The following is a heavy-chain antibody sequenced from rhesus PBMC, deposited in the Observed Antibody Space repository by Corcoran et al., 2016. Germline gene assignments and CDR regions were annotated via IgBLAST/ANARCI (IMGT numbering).Heavy chain of an antibody. Sequence: QVQLQESGPGLVKPSETLSLTCAVSGGSISGGYGWRWIRQPPGKGLEWIGHFFGSIGSAYYNPYVKSRVTNYRDNGKNALYLEMNRLRAEDTAFYYGARESCRGIYCYAGTFDYWGQGVLVTGSS. CDR2: FFGSIGSA. J-gene: IGHJ4*01. D-gene: IGHD2-27*01. CDR3: ARESCRGIYCYAGTFDY. CDR1: GGSISGGYG. V-gene: IGHV4S7*01.